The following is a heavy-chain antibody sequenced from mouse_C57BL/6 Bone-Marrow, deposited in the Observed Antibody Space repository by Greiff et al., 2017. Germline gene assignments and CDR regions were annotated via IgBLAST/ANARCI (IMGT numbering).Heavy chain of an antibody. CDR3: ALDGFYAMDY. CDR1: GYTFTDYY. D-gene: IGHD2-3*01. J-gene: IGHJ4*01. V-gene: IGHV1-26*01. CDR2: INPNNGGT. Sequence: EVKLQQSGPELVKPGASVKISCKASGYTFTDYYMNWVKQSHGKSLEWIGDINPNNGGTSYNQKFKGKATLTVDKSSSTAYMELRSLTSEDSAVYYCALDGFYAMDYWGQGTSVTVSS.